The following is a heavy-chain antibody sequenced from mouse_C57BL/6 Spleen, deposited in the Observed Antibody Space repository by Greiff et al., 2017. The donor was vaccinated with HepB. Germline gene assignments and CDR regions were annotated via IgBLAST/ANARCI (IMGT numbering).Heavy chain of an antibody. V-gene: IGHV14-2*01. CDR2: IDPEDGET. J-gene: IGHJ4*01. CDR1: GFNIKDYY. D-gene: IGHD2-5*01. Sequence: EVKLQESGAELVKPGASVKLSCTASGFNIKDYYMHWVKQRTEQGLEWIGRIDPEDGETKYAPKFQGKATITADTSSNTAYLQLSSLTSEDTAVYYCARSPLYYSNYDYYAMDYWGQGTSVTVSS. CDR3: ARSPLYYSNYDYYAMDY.